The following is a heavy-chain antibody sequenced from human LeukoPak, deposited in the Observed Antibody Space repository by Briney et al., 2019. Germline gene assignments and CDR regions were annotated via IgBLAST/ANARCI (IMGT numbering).Heavy chain of an antibody. CDR2: ISWNSGSI. J-gene: IGHJ4*02. V-gene: IGHV3-9*01. CDR3: AKLWFGELLVGYFDY. Sequence: PGGSLRLSCAASGFTFDDYATHWVRQAPGKGLEWVSGISWNSGSIGYADSVKGRFTISRDNAKNSLYLQMNSLRAEDTAVYYCAKLWFGELLVGYFDYWGQGTLVTVSS. CDR1: GFTFDDYA. D-gene: IGHD3-10*01.